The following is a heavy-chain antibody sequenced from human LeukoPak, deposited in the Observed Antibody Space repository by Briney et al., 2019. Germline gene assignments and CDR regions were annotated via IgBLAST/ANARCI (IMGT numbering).Heavy chain of an antibody. CDR1: GFTFSTYG. V-gene: IGHV3-30*19. Sequence: GGSLRLSCAASGFTFSTYGMHWVRQAPGKGLEWVAVISYDGSNKYYADSVKGRFTISRDNSKNTLYLQMNSLRAEDTAVYYCARVGSSWYYNYYFDYWGQGTLVTVSS. J-gene: IGHJ4*02. D-gene: IGHD6-13*01. CDR3: ARVGSSWYYNYYFDY. CDR2: ISYDGSNK.